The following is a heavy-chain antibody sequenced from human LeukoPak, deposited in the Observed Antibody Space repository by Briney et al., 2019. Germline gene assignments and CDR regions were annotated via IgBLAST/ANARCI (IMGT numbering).Heavy chain of an antibody. D-gene: IGHD2-15*01. J-gene: IGHJ4*02. CDR1: GYSFTSYW. CDR3: ARPQGYCSGGSCYFIFDY. Sequence: GESLKISCKGSGYSFTSYWIGWVRQMPGKGLEWMGFIYPGDSDTRYSPSFQGQVTISADKSISTAYLQWSSLKASDTAMYYCARPQGYCSGGSCYFIFDYWGQGTLVTVSS. V-gene: IGHV5-51*01. CDR2: IYPGDSDT.